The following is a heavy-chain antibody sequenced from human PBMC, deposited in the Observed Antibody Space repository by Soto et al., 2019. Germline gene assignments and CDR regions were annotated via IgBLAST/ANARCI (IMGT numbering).Heavy chain of an antibody. J-gene: IGHJ3*02. CDR1: GFTFDDYA. V-gene: IGHV3-9*01. D-gene: IGHD6-19*01. CDR3: AKDSSGWRDHDAFDI. CDR2: ISWNSGSI. Sequence: EVQLVESGGGLVQPGRSLRLSCAASGFTFDDYAMHWVRQAPGKGLEWVSGISWNSGSIGYADSVKGRFTISRDNAKNSLYLQMNSLRAEDTALYYCAKDSSGWRDHDAFDIWGQGTMVTVSS.